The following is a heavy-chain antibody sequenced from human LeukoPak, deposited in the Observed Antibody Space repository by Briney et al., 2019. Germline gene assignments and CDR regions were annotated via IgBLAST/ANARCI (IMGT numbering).Heavy chain of an antibody. J-gene: IGHJ4*02. CDR3: AKDMIAAAGTSGLN. D-gene: IGHD6-13*01. CDR1: GFSFSSYA. CDR2: IRGSGGNT. V-gene: IGHV3-23*01. Sequence: PGGSLRLSCAASGFSFSSYAMSWVRQAPGKGLEWVSAIRGSGGNTFYADSVKGRFTISRDNSKNTLYLQMNSLRAEDTAVYYCAKDMIAAAGTSGLNWGQGTLVTVSS.